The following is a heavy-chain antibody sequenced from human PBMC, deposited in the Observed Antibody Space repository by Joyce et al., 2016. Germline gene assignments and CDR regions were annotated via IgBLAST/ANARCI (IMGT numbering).Heavy chain of an antibody. CDR2: ICHGGRT. CDR3: VRGFDSSGYYYAPDAFDV. D-gene: IGHD3-22*01. V-gene: IGHV4-34*02. Sequence: QVQLQQWGAGLLKPSETLSLTCAVYGGSFIVSFWTWIRQSPGKGLEWIGEICHGGRTNYNPALESRVTISIDTSKTQFSRNLTSMTAADTAVYYCVRGFDSSGYYYAPDAFDVWGQGTKVTVSS. J-gene: IGHJ3*01. CDR1: GGSFIVSF.